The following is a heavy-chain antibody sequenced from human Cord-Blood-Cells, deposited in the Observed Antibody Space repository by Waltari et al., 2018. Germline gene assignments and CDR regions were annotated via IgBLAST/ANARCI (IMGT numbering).Heavy chain of an antibody. J-gene: IGHJ3*02. CDR1: GFTFSSYS. V-gene: IGHV3-21*01. CDR2: ISSSSSYI. CDR3: ARDGERIAAAGTAFDI. Sequence: EVQLVESGGGLVKPGGSLRLSCAASGFTFSSYSMKWVRQAPGKGLEWVSSISSSSSYIYYADSVKGRFTISRDNAKNSLYLQMNSLRAEDTAVYYCARDGERIAAAGTAFDIWGQGTMVTVSS. D-gene: IGHD6-13*01.